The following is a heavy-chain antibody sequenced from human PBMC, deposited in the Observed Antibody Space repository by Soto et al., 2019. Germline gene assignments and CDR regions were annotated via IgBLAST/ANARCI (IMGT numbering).Heavy chain of an antibody. CDR2: ISGDTATT. Sequence: PGGSLRLSCAASGFSFSEYSMTWVRQAPGKGLQWVSAISGDTATTHYADSVKGRVTISRDNSRDTLYLQMNSLRVEDTAVYYCARAVYCTTANCWDDFHYYNIDVWGQGTAVTVSS. J-gene: IGHJ6*02. V-gene: IGHV3-23*01. CDR3: ARAVYCTTANCWDDFHYYNIDV. CDR1: GFSFSEYS. D-gene: IGHD2-2*01.